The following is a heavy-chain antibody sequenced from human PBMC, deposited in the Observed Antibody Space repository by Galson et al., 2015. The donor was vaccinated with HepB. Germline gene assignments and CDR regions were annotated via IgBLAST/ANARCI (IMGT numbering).Heavy chain of an antibody. CDR1: GFTFDDYA. Sequence: SLRLSCAASGFTFDDYAMHWVRQAPGKGLEWVSGIDWNSGSIAYADSVKGRFTISRDNAKNSLYLQMNSLRAEDTALYYCAKTSDRFLEWLFFDSWGQGTLVTVSS. D-gene: IGHD3-3*01. CDR2: IDWNSGSI. CDR3: AKTSDRFLEWLFFDS. V-gene: IGHV3-9*01. J-gene: IGHJ4*02.